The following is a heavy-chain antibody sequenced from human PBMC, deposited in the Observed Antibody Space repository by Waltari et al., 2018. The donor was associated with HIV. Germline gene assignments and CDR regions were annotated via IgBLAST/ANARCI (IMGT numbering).Heavy chain of an antibody. Sequence: VDLLESGGRLVQPGGSLRLSCVGSGFTFTTSPLIGVRQAPGKGLEWVAGISDRGSTTFYADSVKGRFTISRDNSKNTIYLQMDSLRADDTAVYFCAKPRMEYAIRDYFFGLDVWGQGTTVTVSS. D-gene: IGHD2-8*01. V-gene: IGHV3-23*01. J-gene: IGHJ6*02. CDR3: AKPRMEYAIRDYFFGLDV. CDR2: ISDRGSTT. CDR1: GFTFTTSP.